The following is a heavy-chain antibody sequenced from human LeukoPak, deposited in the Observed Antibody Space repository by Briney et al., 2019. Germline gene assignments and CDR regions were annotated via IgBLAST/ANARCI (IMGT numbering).Heavy chain of an antibody. J-gene: IGHJ6*02. V-gene: IGHV3-33*01. D-gene: IGHD3-10*01. CDR1: GFTFGIYG. CDR2: IWINGRDE. CDR3: ARGKGSGRFGYFYYGVNV. Sequence: GGSLRLSCAASGFTFGIYGMHWVRQAPGKGLEWVASIWINGRDETYVDSVKGRFSISRDNSTLFLQMNSLRPEDTAIYFCARGKGSGRFGYFYYGVNVWGQGTTATVSS.